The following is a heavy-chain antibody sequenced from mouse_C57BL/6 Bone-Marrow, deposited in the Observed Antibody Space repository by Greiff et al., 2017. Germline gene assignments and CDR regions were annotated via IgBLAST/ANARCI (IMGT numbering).Heavy chain of an antibody. V-gene: IGHV5-4*01. CDR1: GFTFSSYA. CDR2: ISDGGSYT. D-gene: IGHD2-14*01. J-gene: IGHJ1*03. CDR3: AREGTDDV. Sequence: VQLKQSGGGLVKPGGSLKLSCAASGFTFSSYAMSWVRQTPEKRLEWVATISDGGSYTYYPDNVKGRFTFSRDNANNNLYMQMSHLRSEDTAVYYCAREGTDDVGGTGTTVTVSA.